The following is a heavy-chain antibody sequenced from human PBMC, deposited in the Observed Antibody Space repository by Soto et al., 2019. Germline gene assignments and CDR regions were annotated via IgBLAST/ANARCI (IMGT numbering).Heavy chain of an antibody. CDR1: GFTFSSYG. V-gene: IGHV3-30*18. CDR2: ISYDGSNK. CDR3: AKDGFDSPGGGYLDY. J-gene: IGHJ4*02. D-gene: IGHD5-12*01. Sequence: GGSLSLSCAASGFTFSSYGMHWVRQAPGKGLEWVAVISYDGSNKYYADSVKGRFTISRDNSKNTLYLQMNSLRAEDTAVYYCAKDGFDSPGGGYLDYWGQGTLVTVSS.